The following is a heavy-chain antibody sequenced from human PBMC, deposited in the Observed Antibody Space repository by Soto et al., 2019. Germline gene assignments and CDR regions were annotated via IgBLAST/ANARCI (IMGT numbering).Heavy chain of an antibody. Sequence: LGGSLRLSCAASGFTFSSYAVTWVRQAPGKGLEYISAITNSGTTTYYADSVKGRFTISRDNSKNTLYLQMNSLTAEDTAVYYCAKGNDGYYFDYWGQGTLVTVSS. CDR2: ITNSGTTT. V-gene: IGHV3-23*01. D-gene: IGHD3-3*01. J-gene: IGHJ4*02. CDR3: AKGNDGYYFDY. CDR1: GFTFSSYA.